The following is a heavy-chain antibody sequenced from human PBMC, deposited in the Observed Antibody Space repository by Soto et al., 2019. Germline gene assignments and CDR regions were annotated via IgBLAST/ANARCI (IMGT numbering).Heavy chain of an antibody. J-gene: IGHJ4*02. Sequence: ASVKVSCKASGGTFSNDIITWVRQAPGQGLEWMGWISAYNGNTNYAQKLQGRVTMTTDTSTSTAYMELRSLRSEDTAVYYCGREPANYYDSSGYQNTSDYWGQGTLVTVSS. CDR1: GGTFSNDI. V-gene: IGHV1-18*01. CDR3: GREPANYYDSSGYQNTSDY. D-gene: IGHD3-22*01. CDR2: ISAYNGNT.